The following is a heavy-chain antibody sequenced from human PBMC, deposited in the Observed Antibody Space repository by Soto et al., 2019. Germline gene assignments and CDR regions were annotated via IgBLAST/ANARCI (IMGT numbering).Heavy chain of an antibody. J-gene: IGHJ4*02. CDR1: GYGFTTYG. D-gene: IGHD1-1*01. CDR3: ARGRYGDY. Sequence: QVHLVQSGAEVKKPGASVKVSCKGSGYGFTTYGITWVRQAPVQGLEWMAWISAHNGNTDYAQNLQGRVTVTRDTSTSTAYMELMSLRSDDTAVYYCARGRYGDYCGQGALVTVSS. V-gene: IGHV1-18*01. CDR2: ISAHNGNT.